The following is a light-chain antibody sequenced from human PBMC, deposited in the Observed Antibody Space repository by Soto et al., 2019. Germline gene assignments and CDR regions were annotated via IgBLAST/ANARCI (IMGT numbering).Light chain of an antibody. CDR2: GAS. Sequence: EIVLTQSPGTLSLSPGERATLSCRASQSVSSSYLAWYQQKPGQAPRLLIYGASSRATGIPVRFSGSGSGKDLNRTISRLQPAEFAAYYCQQYGSSPGWTFGQGTKVAIK. CDR3: QQYGSSPGWT. V-gene: IGKV3-20*01. J-gene: IGKJ1*01. CDR1: QSVSSSY.